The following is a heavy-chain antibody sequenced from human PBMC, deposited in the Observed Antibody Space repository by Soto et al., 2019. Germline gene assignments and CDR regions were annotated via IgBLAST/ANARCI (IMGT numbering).Heavy chain of an antibody. CDR3: ARKDYYDSGMYYFDY. J-gene: IGHJ4*02. D-gene: IGHD3-22*01. CDR1: GHTFNKYP. Sequence: QVQVVQSGAEVKKPGASVKVSCKTSGHTFNKYPIHWVRQAPGQGLEWMGWINPGNGDTGYSQKFQDRVTITRDTSASTAYMDLSSLRSEDTAVYYCARKDYYDSGMYYFDYWGQGTLVTVSS. V-gene: IGHV1-3*01. CDR2: INPGNGDT.